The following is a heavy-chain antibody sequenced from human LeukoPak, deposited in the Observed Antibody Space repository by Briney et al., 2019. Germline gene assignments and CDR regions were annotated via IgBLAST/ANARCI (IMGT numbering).Heavy chain of an antibody. Sequence: PGGSLRLSCAASGFTFDDYGMTWVRQAPGKGLEWVSGINWNGGSTGYADSVKGRFTISRDNAKNSLYLQMNSLRAEDTALYYCARERWYYYDSSGYLSDAFDIWGQGTMVTVSS. V-gene: IGHV3-20*04. CDR2: INWNGGST. CDR1: GFTFDDYG. J-gene: IGHJ3*02. D-gene: IGHD3-22*01. CDR3: ARERWYYYDSSGYLSDAFDI.